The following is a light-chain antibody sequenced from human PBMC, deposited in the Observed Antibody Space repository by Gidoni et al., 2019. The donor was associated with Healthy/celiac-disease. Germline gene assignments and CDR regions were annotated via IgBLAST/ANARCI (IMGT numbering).Light chain of an antibody. J-gene: IGLJ7*01. V-gene: IGLV1-44*01. CDR3: AAWDDSLNGAV. CDR1: SSNIGSNT. CDR2: SNK. Sequence: QSVLTQPPSASGTPGQRVTISCSGSSSNIGSNTVHWYQQRPGTAPKLLIYSNKQRPAGVPDRFSGSKSGTSASLAISGLQSEDEADYYCAAWDDSLNGAVFGGGTQLTVL.